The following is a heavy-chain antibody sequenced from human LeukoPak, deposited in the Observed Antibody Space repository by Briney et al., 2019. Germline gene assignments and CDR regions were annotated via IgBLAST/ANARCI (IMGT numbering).Heavy chain of an antibody. V-gene: IGHV3-33*01. CDR1: GFTFGSYG. J-gene: IGHJ6*02. Sequence: GGSLRLSCAASGFTFGSYGMHWVRQAPGKGLEWVAVIWYDGSNKYYADSVKGRFTISRDNSKKTLYLQMNNLSAEDTAVYYCARKKRVDTDSIMVYYYYAMDVWGQGTTVTVSS. CDR3: ARKKRVDTDSIMVYYYYAMDV. D-gene: IGHD5-18*01. CDR2: IWYDGSNK.